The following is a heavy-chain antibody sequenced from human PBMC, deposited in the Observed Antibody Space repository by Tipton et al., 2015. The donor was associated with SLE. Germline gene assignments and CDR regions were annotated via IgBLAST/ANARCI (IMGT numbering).Heavy chain of an antibody. J-gene: IGHJ4*02. D-gene: IGHD3-3*01. CDR1: NYIFSTYT. V-gene: IGHV1-18*01. CDR3: ARVLLLEWFDFDY. Sequence: QLVQSGAEIKKPGASVKVSCKASNYIFSTYTICWVRQAPGQGLEWMGWISSYTGYTNYAQKFQGRVTMTTDTSTSTAYMELRSLRSDDTAMYYCARVLLLEWFDFDYWGQGTLVTVSS. CDR2: ISSYTGYT.